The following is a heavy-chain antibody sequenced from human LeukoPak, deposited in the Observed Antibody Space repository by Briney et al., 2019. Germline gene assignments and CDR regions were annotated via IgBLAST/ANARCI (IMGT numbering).Heavy chain of an antibody. D-gene: IGHD2-15*01. CDR3: ARGLCSGGSCYSAGYNWFDP. Sequence: GGSLRLSCAASGFTVSSNYMSWVRQAPGKGLEWVSVIYSGGSTYYADSVKGRFTISRDNSKNTLYLQMNSLRAEDTAVYYCARGLCSGGSCYSAGYNWFDPWGQGTLVTVSS. CDR1: GFTVSSNY. J-gene: IGHJ5*02. V-gene: IGHV3-66*02. CDR2: IYSGGST.